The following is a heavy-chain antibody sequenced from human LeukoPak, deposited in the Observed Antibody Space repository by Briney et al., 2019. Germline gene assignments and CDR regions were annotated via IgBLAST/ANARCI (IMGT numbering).Heavy chain of an antibody. J-gene: IGHJ3*02. CDR1: GLTVSSSY. V-gene: IGHV3-53*01. CDR2: IYNDGST. Sequence: GGSLRLSCAASGLTVSSSYMSWVRQAPGKGLEWVSIIYNDGSTYYAGPMNRRSTTSKDNSKNTLYLQVNSLNAEDSAMYYWARHILFAFDIWGQGTMVTVSS. CDR3: ARHILFAFDI.